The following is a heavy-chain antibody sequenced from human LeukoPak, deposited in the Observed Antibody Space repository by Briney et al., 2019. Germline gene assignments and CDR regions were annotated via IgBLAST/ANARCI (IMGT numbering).Heavy chain of an antibody. CDR2: ISAYNGNT. J-gene: IGHJ4*02. D-gene: IGHD3-22*01. Sequence: ASVKVSCKASGYTFTSYGISWVRQPPGQGLEWMGWISAYNGNTNYAQKLQGRVTMTTDTSTSTAYMELRSLRSDDTAVYYCARVPHYYDSSGYIDYWGQGTLVTVSS. CDR3: ARVPHYYDSSGYIDY. V-gene: IGHV1-18*01. CDR1: GYTFTSYG.